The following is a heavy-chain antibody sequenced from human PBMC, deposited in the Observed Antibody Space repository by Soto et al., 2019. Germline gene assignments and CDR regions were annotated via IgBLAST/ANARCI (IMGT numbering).Heavy chain of an antibody. D-gene: IGHD6-19*01. CDR3: AKVRYSSGWTFDY. V-gene: IGHV3-23*01. CDR2: ISGSGGST. J-gene: IGHJ4*02. Sequence: GGSLRLSCAASGFTFSSYAMSWVRQAPGKGLEWVSAISGSGGSTYYADSVKGRFTISRDNSKNTLYLQMTSLRAEDTAIYYCAKVRYSSGWTFDYWGQGTLVTVSS. CDR1: GFTFSSYA.